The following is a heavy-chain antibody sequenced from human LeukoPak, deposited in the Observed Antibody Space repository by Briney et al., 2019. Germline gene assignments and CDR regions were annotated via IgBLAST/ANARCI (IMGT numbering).Heavy chain of an antibody. Sequence: PGGSLRLSCAASGFTFSSYGMHWVRQAPGKGLEWVAVISYDGSNKYYADSVKGRFTISRDNSKSTLYLQMNSLRAEDTAVYYCARDGASDAARLMTTVTPFDYWGQGTLVTVSS. CDR2: ISYDGSNK. J-gene: IGHJ4*02. V-gene: IGHV3-30*19. CDR3: ARDGASDAARLMTTVTPFDY. CDR1: GFTFSSYG. D-gene: IGHD4-17*01.